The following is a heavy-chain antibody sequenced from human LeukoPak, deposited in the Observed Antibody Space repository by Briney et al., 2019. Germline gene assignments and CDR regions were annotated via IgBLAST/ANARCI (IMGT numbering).Heavy chain of an antibody. CDR3: AHSERWFGEPPVHFDY. Sequence: SGPTLLHPTPTLTLTCTFSGFALSTSGGGVGWIRQPPGKALEWHTLIYWDDDKRYNPSLKSRRNSTQDTSKNQVVLTMTNMDPVDTATYYCAHSERWFGEPPVHFDYWGQGTLVTVSS. V-gene: IGHV2-5*02. CDR2: IYWDDDK. CDR1: GFALSTSGGG. J-gene: IGHJ4*02. D-gene: IGHD3-10*01.